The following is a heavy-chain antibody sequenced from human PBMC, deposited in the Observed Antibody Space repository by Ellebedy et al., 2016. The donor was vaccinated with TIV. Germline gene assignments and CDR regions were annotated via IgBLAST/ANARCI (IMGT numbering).Heavy chain of an antibody. CDR3: VKGGDTVAAGGYFDY. Sequence: GESLKISCAASGFSFTSYAMSWVRQAPGQGLEWVSTISGSGGSSYYADSVKGRFTISRDNSKNTLYLQMISLRAEDTALYYCVKGGDTVAAGGYFDYWGQGTLVTVSS. V-gene: IGHV3-23*01. CDR2: ISGSGGSS. J-gene: IGHJ4*02. D-gene: IGHD6-13*01. CDR1: GFSFTSYA.